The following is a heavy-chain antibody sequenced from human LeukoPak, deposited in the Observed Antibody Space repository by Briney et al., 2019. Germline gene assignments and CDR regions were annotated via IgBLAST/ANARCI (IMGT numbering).Heavy chain of an antibody. CDR2: ISSSSSYI. CDR3: ARGYSYGGDVLRAFDY. Sequence: PGGSLRLSCAASGFTFSSYSMSWVRQAPGKGLEWVSSISSSSSYIYYADSVKGRFTISRDNAKNSLYLQMNSLRAEDTAVYYCARGYSYGGDVLRAFDYWGQGTLVTVSS. J-gene: IGHJ4*02. D-gene: IGHD5-18*01. CDR1: GFTFSSYS. V-gene: IGHV3-21*01.